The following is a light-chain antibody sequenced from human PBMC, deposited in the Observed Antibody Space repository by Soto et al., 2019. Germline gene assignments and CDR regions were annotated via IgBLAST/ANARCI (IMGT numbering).Light chain of an antibody. Sequence: QSVLTQPPSASGTPGQRVTISCSGSSSNIGTNTVNWYQQLPGTAPKLLISRNNQRPSGVPDRFSGSKSGTSASLAISGLQSDDEADYYCAAWDDSLIYVFGSGTKLTVL. J-gene: IGLJ1*01. CDR2: RNN. V-gene: IGLV1-44*01. CDR1: SSNIGTNT. CDR3: AAWDDSLIYV.